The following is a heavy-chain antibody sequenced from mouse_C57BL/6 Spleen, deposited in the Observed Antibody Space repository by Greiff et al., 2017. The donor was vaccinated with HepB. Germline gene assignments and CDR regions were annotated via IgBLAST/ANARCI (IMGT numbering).Heavy chain of an antibody. CDR3: ASGTTVVAPTY. V-gene: IGHV1-31*01. J-gene: IGHJ4*01. Sequence: EVQLQESGPELVKPGASVKISCKASGYSFTGYYMRWVKQSHGNILDWIGYIYPYNGVSSYNQKFKGKATLTVDKSSSTAYMELRSLTSEDSAVYYCASGTTVVAPTYWGQGTSVTVSS. CDR2: IYPYNGVS. D-gene: IGHD1-1*01. CDR1: GYSFTGYY.